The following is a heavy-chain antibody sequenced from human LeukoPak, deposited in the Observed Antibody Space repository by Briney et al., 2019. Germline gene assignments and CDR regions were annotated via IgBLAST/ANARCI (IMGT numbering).Heavy chain of an antibody. V-gene: IGHV3-30*04. D-gene: IGHD3-3*01. CDR3: ARAKRITIFGVVISSRDYYYMDV. CDR2: ISYNGSNK. CDR1: GITFSSYA. Sequence: GGSLLLSCDASGITFSSYAMHWVRPAPGKGLEWVAVISYNGSNKYYADSVKGRFTISRDNSKNTLYLQMNSLGGEDTAVYYCARAKRITIFGVVISSRDYYYMDVWGKGTTVTVSS. J-gene: IGHJ6*03.